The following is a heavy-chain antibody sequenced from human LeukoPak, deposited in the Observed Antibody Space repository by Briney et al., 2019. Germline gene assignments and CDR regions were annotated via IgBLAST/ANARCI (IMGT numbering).Heavy chain of an antibody. Sequence: GGTLRLSCAASGFTFTNHGMSWVRQALGKGLEWVSAITGSGDRTYYADSVKGRFTISRDNSKNTLYLQMNSLRAEDTALYYCAKDRMDPVSYWGQGTLVTVSS. V-gene: IGHV3-23*01. CDR2: ITGSGDRT. J-gene: IGHJ4*02. CDR1: GFTFTNHG. D-gene: IGHD2-2*03. CDR3: AKDRMDPVSY.